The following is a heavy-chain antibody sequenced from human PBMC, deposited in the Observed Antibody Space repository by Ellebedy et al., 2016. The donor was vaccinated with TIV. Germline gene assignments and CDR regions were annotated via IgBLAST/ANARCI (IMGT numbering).Heavy chain of an antibody. CDR1: GFTFSSYS. J-gene: IGHJ6*02. Sequence: GESLKISCAASGFTFSSYSMNWVRQAPGKGLEWVSYISSSSSIIYYADAVKGRLTISRANAKNSLYMQMNSLRAEDTAVYYCAREDTSSWYVTDYQYYGMDAWGQGTTVTVSS. CDR3: AREDTSSWYVTDYQYYGMDA. V-gene: IGHV3-48*01. CDR2: ISSSSSII. D-gene: IGHD6-13*01.